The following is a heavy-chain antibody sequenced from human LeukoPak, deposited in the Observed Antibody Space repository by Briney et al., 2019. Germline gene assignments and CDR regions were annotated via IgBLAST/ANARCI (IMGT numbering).Heavy chain of an antibody. Sequence: SETLSLTCAVSGYSISSGYYWGWIRQPPGKGLEWIGSIYHSGSTYYNPSLKSRVTISVDTSKNQFSLKLSSVTAADTAVYYWAREEGGGGGRYYGSGSYLFDYWGQGTLVTVSS. V-gene: IGHV4-38-2*01. CDR3: AREEGGGGGRYYGSGSYLFDY. D-gene: IGHD3-10*01. CDR1: GYSISSGYY. J-gene: IGHJ4*02. CDR2: IYHSGST.